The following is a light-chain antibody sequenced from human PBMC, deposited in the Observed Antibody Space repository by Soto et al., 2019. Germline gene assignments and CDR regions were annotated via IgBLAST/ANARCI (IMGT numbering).Light chain of an antibody. CDR1: SSDVGGYDY. Sequence: QSVLTQPASVSGSPGQSITISCTGTSSDVGGYDYVSWYQQHPGKAPKLMIYDVSNRPSGVSNRFSGSKSGNTASLTISGLQAEDEADYYCSSYTSSSTFERVFGGGTKLTV. V-gene: IGLV2-14*01. CDR3: SSYTSSSTFERV. J-gene: IGLJ3*02. CDR2: DVS.